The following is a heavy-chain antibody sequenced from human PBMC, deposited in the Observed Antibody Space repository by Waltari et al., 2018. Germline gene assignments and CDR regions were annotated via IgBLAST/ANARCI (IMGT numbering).Heavy chain of an antibody. J-gene: IGHJ5*02. D-gene: IGHD3-10*01. CDR1: GYTLTDFS. Sequence: QVPLVQSGAEVKKPGASVKVSCKVSGYTLTDFSMHRVRQAPGKGLEWMGGFDPEDGETIYAQKFQGRVTMTEDTSTDTAYMELSSLRSEDTAVYYCATRWFGDAAAGDWFDPWGQGTLVTVSS. CDR3: ATRWFGDAAAGDWFDP. CDR2: FDPEDGET. V-gene: IGHV1-24*01.